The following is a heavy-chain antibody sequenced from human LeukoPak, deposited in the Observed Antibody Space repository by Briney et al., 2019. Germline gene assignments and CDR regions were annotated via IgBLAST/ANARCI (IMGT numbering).Heavy chain of an antibody. CDR1: GGTFSSYA. CDR3: AKSGGRNDFDY. Sequence: SVKVSCKASGGTFSSYAISWVRQAPGQGLEWMGGIIPIFGTANYAQKFQGRVTITTDESTSTANMELSSLRSEDTAVYYCAKSGGRNDFDYWGQGTLVTVSS. J-gene: IGHJ4*02. D-gene: IGHD1-1*01. V-gene: IGHV1-69*05. CDR2: IIPIFGTA.